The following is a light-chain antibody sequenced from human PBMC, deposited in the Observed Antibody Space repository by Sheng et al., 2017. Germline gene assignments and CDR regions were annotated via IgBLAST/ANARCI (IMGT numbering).Light chain of an antibody. CDR1: EDINKS. Sequence: EIQMTQWPSSLSASVGDRVIISCRASEDINKSLAWYQTETRERPRKVSGLCCIHVGKWGPSQVPVAGALRRITLSPSTTLQPEDFATYFCQQYHRSPQTFGQGTTLEIK. V-gene: IGKV1-NL1*01. CDR2: CI. J-gene: IGKJ2*01. CDR3: QQYHRSPQT.